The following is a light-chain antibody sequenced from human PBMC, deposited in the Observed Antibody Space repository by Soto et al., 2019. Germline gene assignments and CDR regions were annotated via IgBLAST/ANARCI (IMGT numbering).Light chain of an antibody. V-gene: IGLV1-40*01. CDR1: SSNIGAGYD. CDR2: ANN. J-gene: IGLJ2*01. Sequence: QSVLTQPPSVSGAPGQRVTISCTGSSSNIGAGYDVPWYHQLPGTAPKLLIHANNNRPSGVPDRFSGSKSGTSASLAITGLQAEDEADYYCQSYDRSLSGVFGGGTKLTVL. CDR3: QSYDRSLSGV.